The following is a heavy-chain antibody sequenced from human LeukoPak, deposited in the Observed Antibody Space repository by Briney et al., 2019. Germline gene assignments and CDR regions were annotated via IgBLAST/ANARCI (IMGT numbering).Heavy chain of an antibody. CDR1: GFTFSSYS. CDR3: ARDSITIFGVVNPFDY. D-gene: IGHD3-3*01. Sequence: GGSLRLSCAASGFTFSSYSMNWVCQAPGKGLESVSYISSSSSTIYYADSVKGRFTISRDNAKNSLYLQMNSLRAEDTAVYYCARDSITIFGVVNPFDYWGQGTLVTVSS. V-gene: IGHV3-48*01. CDR2: ISSSSSTI. J-gene: IGHJ4*02.